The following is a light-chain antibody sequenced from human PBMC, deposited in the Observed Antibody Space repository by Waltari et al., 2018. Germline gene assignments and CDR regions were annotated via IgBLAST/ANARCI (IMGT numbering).Light chain of an antibody. CDR1: HSVRSN. CDR2: DAS. CDR3: QQRSNWPPIT. V-gene: IGKV3-11*01. Sequence: EIVLTQSPTTLSLSPGERATLSCRASHSVRSNLAWYQQKPGQAPRLLIYDASNRATGIPARFSGSGSGTDFTLTISSLEPEDFAVYYCQQRSNWPPITFGQGTRLEIK. J-gene: IGKJ5*01.